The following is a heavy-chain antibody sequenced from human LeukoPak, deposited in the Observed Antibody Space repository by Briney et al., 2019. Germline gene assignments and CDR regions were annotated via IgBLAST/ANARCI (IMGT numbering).Heavy chain of an antibody. CDR1: GFTFSSYA. D-gene: IGHD6-19*01. CDR3: AKVLAVAGSEDY. J-gene: IGHJ4*02. V-gene: IGHV3-23*01. CDR2: ISGSGGST. Sequence: PGASLRLSCAASGFTFSSYAMSWVRQAPGKGLEWVSAISGSGGSTYYADSVKGRFTISRDNSKNTLYLQMNSLGAEDTAVYYCAKVLAVAGSEDYWGQGTLVTVSS.